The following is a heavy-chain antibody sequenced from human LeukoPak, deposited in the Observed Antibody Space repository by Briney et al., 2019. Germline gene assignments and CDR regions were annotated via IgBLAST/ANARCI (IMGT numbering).Heavy chain of an antibody. CDR1: GFSFSNYW. CDR2: MNSDGSAT. V-gene: IGHV3-74*01. CDR3: AKGPNYFDS. J-gene: IGHJ4*02. Sequence: GGSLRLSCAASGFSFSNYWMHWVRHAPGKGLVWVTRMNSDGSATYYADSVQGRFTISRDNAKNTLYLQMNSLRAEATAMYFCAKGPNYFDSWGQGTLVTVSS.